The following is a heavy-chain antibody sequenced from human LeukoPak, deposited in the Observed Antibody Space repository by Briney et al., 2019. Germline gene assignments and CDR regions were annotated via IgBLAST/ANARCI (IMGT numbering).Heavy chain of an antibody. Sequence: SVKVSCKASGGTFSSYAISWVRQAPGQGLEWMGGIIPIFGTANYAQKFQGRVTITADESTSTAYMELSSLRSGDTAVYYCARSVGLEWLSMYYFDYWGQGTLVTVSS. J-gene: IGHJ4*02. V-gene: IGHV1-69*13. CDR3: ARSVGLEWLSMYYFDY. CDR1: GGTFSSYA. CDR2: IIPIFGTA. D-gene: IGHD3-3*01.